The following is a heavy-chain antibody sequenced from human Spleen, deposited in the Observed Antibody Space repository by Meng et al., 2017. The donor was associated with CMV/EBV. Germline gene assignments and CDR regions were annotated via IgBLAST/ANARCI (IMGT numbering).Heavy chain of an antibody. D-gene: IGHD2-15*01. V-gene: IGHV3-7*03. CDR1: GFAFSSFD. J-gene: IGHJ4*02. CDR3: ATLGAAYCSGGSCARLDY. CDR2: IKQDGSEK. Sequence: GESLKISCAASGFAFSSFDMHWVRQAPGKGLEWVANIKQDGSEKYYVDSVRGRYTISRDNSKNTLYLQMDSLKAEDAAVYYCATLGAAYCSGGSCARLDYWGRGTLVTVSS.